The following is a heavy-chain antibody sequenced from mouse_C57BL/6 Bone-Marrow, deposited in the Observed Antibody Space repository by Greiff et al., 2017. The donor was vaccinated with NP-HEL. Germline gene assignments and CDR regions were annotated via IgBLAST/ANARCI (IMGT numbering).Heavy chain of an antibody. CDR1: GYTFTSYG. D-gene: IGHD1-1*01. CDR3: AREGVYYYYFDY. Sequence: VKLMESGAELARPGASVKLSCKASGYTFTSYGISWVKQRTGQGLEWIGEIYPRSGNTYYNEKFKGKATLTADKSSSTAYMELRSLTSEDSAVYFCAREGVYYYYFDYWGQGTTLTVSS. V-gene: IGHV1-81*01. J-gene: IGHJ2*01. CDR2: IYPRSGNT.